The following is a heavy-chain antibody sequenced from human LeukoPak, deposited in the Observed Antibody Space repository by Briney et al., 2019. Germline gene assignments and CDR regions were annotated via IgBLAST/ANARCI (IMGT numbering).Heavy chain of an antibody. CDR3: ARGPVNYYDSSGYYLDY. Sequence: ASVKVSCKASGYTFTGYYMHWVRQAPGQGLEWMGWINPNSGGPNYAQKFQGRVAMTRDTSISTAYMELSRLRSDDTAVYYCARGPVNYYDSSGYYLDYWGQGTLVTVSS. J-gene: IGHJ4*02. CDR2: INPNSGGP. V-gene: IGHV1-2*02. D-gene: IGHD3-22*01. CDR1: GYTFTGYY.